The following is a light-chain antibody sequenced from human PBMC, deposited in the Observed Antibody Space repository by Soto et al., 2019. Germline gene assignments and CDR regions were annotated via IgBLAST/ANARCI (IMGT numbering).Light chain of an antibody. CDR2: SNN. CDR1: SSNIGSNT. CDR3: AAWDDSLNGWV. V-gene: IGLV1-44*01. Sequence: QAVVTQPPSASGTPGQSVTISCSGSSSNIGSNTVNWYQQLPGTAHKLLIYSNNQRPSGVPDRFSGSKSCTSASLAISGLQSEDEADYYCAAWDDSLNGWVFGGGTKLTVL. J-gene: IGLJ3*02.